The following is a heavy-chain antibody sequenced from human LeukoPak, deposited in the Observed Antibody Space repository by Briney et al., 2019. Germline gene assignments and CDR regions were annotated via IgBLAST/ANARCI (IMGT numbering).Heavy chain of an antibody. V-gene: IGHV4-4*07. Sequence: SETLSLTCTVSGGSLSSYYWSWIRQPAGKGLEGIGRIYTSGSTNYNPSLKSRVTMSVDTSKNQFSLKLSSVTAADTAVYYCARESYSSGWYTRYYFDYWGQGTLVTVSS. J-gene: IGHJ4*02. CDR3: ARESYSSGWYTRYYFDY. CDR1: GGSLSSYY. CDR2: IYTSGST. D-gene: IGHD6-19*01.